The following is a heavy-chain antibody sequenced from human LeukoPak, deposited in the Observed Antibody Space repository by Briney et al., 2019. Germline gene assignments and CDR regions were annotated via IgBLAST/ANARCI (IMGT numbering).Heavy chain of an antibody. CDR2: ISIYNGDR. Sequence: AAVKVSCKASGYTFRDYGFSWVRHAPGQGLEWMAWISIYNGDRKYADNLQGRVTVTKDTSTSTAYMELRSLRPDDTAVYYCAREAVIVPGVAYYYNGMDVWGQGTTLTVSS. D-gene: IGHD2-2*01. J-gene: IGHJ6*02. V-gene: IGHV1-18*01. CDR1: GYTFRDYG. CDR3: AREAVIVPGVAYYYNGMDV.